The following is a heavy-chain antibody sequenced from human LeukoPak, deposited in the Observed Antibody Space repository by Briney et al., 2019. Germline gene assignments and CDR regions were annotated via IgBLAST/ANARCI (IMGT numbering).Heavy chain of an antibody. J-gene: IGHJ4*02. D-gene: IGHD3-10*01. CDR2: IDHTGSL. CDR3: ARGGYGPGSHYRY. CDR1: AGSFTGYY. V-gene: IGHV4-34*01. Sequence: SETLSLTCAVNAGSFTGYYWSGIRQPPGKGLEWIGEIDHTGSLSYNPSLRSRVTISVDTFKNQFSLNLRSVTAADRAIYYCARGGYGPGSHYRYWGQGTLVTVSS.